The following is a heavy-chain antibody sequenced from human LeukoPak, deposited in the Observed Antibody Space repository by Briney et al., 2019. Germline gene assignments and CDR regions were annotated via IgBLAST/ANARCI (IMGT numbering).Heavy chain of an antibody. CDR1: GGSFSGYY. J-gene: IGHJ6*03. D-gene: IGHD2/OR15-2a*01. CDR3: ARGGSFPRPTYYYYMDV. Sequence: ASETLSLTCAVYGGSFSGYYWSWIRQPPGKGLEWIGEINHSGSTNYNPSLKSRVTISVDTSKNQFSLKLSAVTAADTAVYYCARGGSFPRPTYYYYMDVWGKGTTVTVSS. V-gene: IGHV4-34*01. CDR2: INHSGST.